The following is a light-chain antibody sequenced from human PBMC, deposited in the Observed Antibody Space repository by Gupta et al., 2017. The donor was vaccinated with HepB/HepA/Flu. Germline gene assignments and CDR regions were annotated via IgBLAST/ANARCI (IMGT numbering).Light chain of an antibody. Sequence: QSVLTQPPSASGTPGQRVTISCSGSSSNIGGNYVYWYQQFPGTAPNILIYKNSQRPAGVPDRFAGSKAATSASLDISGLRSEDEADDYCLEWADSLSGWVFGGGTKLTVL. V-gene: IGLV1-47*01. CDR2: KNS. CDR3: LEWADSLSGWV. CDR1: SSNIGGNY. J-gene: IGLJ3*02.